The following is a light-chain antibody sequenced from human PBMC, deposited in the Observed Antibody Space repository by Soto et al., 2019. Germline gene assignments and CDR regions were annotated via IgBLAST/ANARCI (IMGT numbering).Light chain of an antibody. CDR1: QSVSDSY. Sequence: ENVLTQSPGTLSLSPGERATLSCRASQSVSDSYLAWYQQKPGQTPRLLIYATSGRATGIPDRFSGGGSGTDFTLTISRVEPEDFAVYYCQQYVTSPPMYTFGQGTKLEIK. J-gene: IGKJ2*01. CDR2: ATS. V-gene: IGKV3-20*01. CDR3: QQYVTSPPMYT.